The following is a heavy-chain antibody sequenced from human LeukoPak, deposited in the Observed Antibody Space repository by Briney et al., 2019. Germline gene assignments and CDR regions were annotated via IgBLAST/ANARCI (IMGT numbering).Heavy chain of an antibody. CDR2: IYNSGST. V-gene: IGHV4-4*02. J-gene: IGHJ4*02. CDR1: GDSISSSNW. D-gene: IGHD6-13*01. Sequence: SGTLSLTCAVSGDSISSSNWWSWVRQPPGKGLEWIGEIYNSGSTNYNPSLKSRLTISVDKSKNQLSLKLNSVTAADTAVYYCARGDSSSNYWGQGTLVTVSS. CDR3: ARGDSSSNY.